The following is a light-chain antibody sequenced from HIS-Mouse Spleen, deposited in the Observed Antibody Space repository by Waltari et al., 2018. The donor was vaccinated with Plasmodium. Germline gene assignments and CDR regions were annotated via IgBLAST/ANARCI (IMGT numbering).Light chain of an antibody. J-gene: IGKJ1*01. CDR2: KAS. V-gene: IGKV1-5*03. Sequence: DIQMTQSPSTLSASVGDRLPITCRASPTISSWLAWYQQKPGKAPKLLIYKASSLESGVPSRFSGSGSGTEFTLTISSLQPDDFATYYCQQYNSYQFGQGTKVEIK. CDR1: PTISSW. CDR3: QQYNSYQ.